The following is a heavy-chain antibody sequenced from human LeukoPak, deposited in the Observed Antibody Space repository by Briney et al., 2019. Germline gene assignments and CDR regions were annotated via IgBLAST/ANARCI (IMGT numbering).Heavy chain of an antibody. D-gene: IGHD1-26*01. V-gene: IGHV3-9*01. CDR1: GFTFDDYA. CDR2: ISGDSGNS. Sequence: GGSLRLSCAASGFTFDDYAMHWVRQAPGKGLERVSGISGDSGNSNSADSVKGRFTISRDNAKNSLYLQMNSLRAEDTAFYYCARDKGGKYPSYYFDFWGQGTLVTVSS. CDR3: ARDKGGKYPSYYFDF. J-gene: IGHJ4*02.